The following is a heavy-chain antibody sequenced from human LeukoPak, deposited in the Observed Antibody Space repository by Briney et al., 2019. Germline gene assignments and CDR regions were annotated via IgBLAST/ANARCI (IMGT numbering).Heavy chain of an antibody. CDR3: ARLGLGSGSSCDY. J-gene: IGHJ4*02. CDR2: IYPGDSET. CDR1: GDNFASYR. Sequence: GESLKISCKVSGDNFASYRIGWVRQMPGKGLEWMGFIYPGDSETKNSPSFQGQVTMSADKSISTAYLQWNSLKASDTAIYYCARLGLGSGSSCDYWGQGALVIVSS. D-gene: IGHD3-10*01. V-gene: IGHV5-51*01.